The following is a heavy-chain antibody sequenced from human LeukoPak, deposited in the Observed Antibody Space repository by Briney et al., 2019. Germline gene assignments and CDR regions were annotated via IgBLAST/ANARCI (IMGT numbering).Heavy chain of an antibody. J-gene: IGHJ4*02. D-gene: IGHD5-12*01. Sequence: GGSLRLSCAASGFTFSSYWMHWVRQAPGKGLVWVSRINTDGSSTSYADSVKGRFTISRDNAKNTLYLQMNSLRAEDTAVYYCAKDFTPLGYGALIDYWGQGTLVTVSS. V-gene: IGHV3-74*01. CDR3: AKDFTPLGYGALIDY. CDR2: INTDGSST. CDR1: GFTFSSYW.